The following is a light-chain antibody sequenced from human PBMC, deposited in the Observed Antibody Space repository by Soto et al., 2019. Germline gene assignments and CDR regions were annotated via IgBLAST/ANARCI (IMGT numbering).Light chain of an antibody. Sequence: EIVLTQSPGTLSLSPGERATLSCRASQSVRSSYLAWYQQKPGQSPRLLIYDASNRATGIPDRFSGSGSGKDLTLAISRLEPEDFALYYCQQYGSSPTFGQGTKVEIK. V-gene: IGKV3-20*01. CDR2: DAS. J-gene: IGKJ1*01. CDR3: QQYGSSPT. CDR1: QSVRSSY.